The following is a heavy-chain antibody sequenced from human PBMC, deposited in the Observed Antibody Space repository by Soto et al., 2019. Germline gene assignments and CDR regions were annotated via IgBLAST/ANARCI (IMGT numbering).Heavy chain of an antibody. CDR2: IKSKTDGGTT. CDR3: TTDVTARQWLPFDY. Sequence: EVQLVESGGGLVKPGGSLRLSCAASGFTFSNAWMNWVRQAPGKGLEWVGRIKSKTDGGTTDYAAPVKGRFTISRDASKNTLYLQMNSLKTEDTAVYYCTTDVTARQWLPFDYWGQGTLVTVSS. V-gene: IGHV3-15*07. CDR1: GFTFSNAW. D-gene: IGHD6-19*01. J-gene: IGHJ4*02.